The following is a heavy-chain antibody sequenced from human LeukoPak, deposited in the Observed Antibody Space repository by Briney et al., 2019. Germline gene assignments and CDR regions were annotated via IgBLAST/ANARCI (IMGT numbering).Heavy chain of an antibody. Sequence: PSETPSLTCTVSGGSINVNSDYWGWIRQPPGKGLEWIGHVFYSGSTSYNPSLKSRVSISIDRSKSQFSLNLYSVTATDTAVYYCARYFSGNILHYWGQGNLVTVSS. J-gene: IGHJ4*02. CDR1: GGSINVNSDY. D-gene: IGHD2-15*01. V-gene: IGHV4-39*05. CDR3: ARYFSGNILHY. CDR2: VFYSGST.